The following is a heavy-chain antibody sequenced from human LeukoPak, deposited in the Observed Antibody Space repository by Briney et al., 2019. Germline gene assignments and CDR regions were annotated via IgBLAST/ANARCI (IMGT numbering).Heavy chain of an antibody. CDR1: GFTFKSFA. J-gene: IGHJ6*02. V-gene: IGHV3-21*01. CDR2: ISTSSSYI. CDR3: ARERPRELVTYYGMDV. D-gene: IGHD1-26*01. Sequence: GGSLRLSCAASGFTFKSFAMSWVRQAPGKGLEWVSSISTSSSYIYYADSVKGRFTISRDNAKNSLYLQMNSLRAEDTAVYYCARERPRELVTYYGMDVWGQGTTVTVSS.